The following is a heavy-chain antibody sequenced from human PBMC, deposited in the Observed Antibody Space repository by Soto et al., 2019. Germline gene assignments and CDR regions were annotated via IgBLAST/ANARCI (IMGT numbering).Heavy chain of an antibody. J-gene: IGHJ4*02. V-gene: IGHV4-34*01. CDR1: GGSFSGYY. CDR2: INHSGST. Sequence: QVQLQQWGAGLLKPSETLSLTCAVYGGSFSGYYWSWIRQPPGKGLEWIGEINHSGSTNYNPSLTSRVTISVDTSKNQFSLKLSSVTAADTAVYYCARFRRDYYGSGSYYRNFDYWGQGTLVTVSS. D-gene: IGHD3-10*01. CDR3: ARFRRDYYGSGSYYRNFDY.